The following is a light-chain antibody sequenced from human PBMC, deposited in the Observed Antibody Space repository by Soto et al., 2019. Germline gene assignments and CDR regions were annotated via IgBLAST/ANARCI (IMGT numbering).Light chain of an antibody. Sequence: ESWLTQSPRTLSLSPGERATLSCRASHSVSSNYLAWYQQKPGQAPRLLIYGASTRATGIPDRFSGSGSGTDFTLTISRLEPEDSAVYYCQQYGSSPTWTFGQGTKVDIK. CDR1: HSVSSNY. CDR3: QQYGSSPTWT. V-gene: IGKV3-20*01. J-gene: IGKJ1*01. CDR2: GAS.